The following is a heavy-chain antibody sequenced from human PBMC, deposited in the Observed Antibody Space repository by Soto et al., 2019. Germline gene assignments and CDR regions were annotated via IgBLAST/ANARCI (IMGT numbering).Heavy chain of an antibody. V-gene: IGHV3-23*01. J-gene: IGHJ3*01. CDR2: ISGGGGSI. D-gene: IGHD5-18*01. CDR3: AKGKSSSYVSQAFDV. Sequence: EVQVLESGGGLVQPGGSLRLSCAASGFNFNTYAMSWVRQATGKGLEWVSGISGGGGSIHYVDSVKGPFTISSDNSKNPGYMQMNSLRGEDTAVYYCAKGKSSSYVSQAFDVWGQGTMVTVSS. CDR1: GFNFNTYA.